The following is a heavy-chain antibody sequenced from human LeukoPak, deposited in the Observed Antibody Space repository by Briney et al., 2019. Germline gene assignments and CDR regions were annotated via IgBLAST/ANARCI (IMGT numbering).Heavy chain of an antibody. V-gene: IGHV1-8*01. CDR3: ARGISSAWYWYFDL. D-gene: IGHD6-25*01. CDR2: MNANTGNT. CDR1: GFTFTSYD. J-gene: IGHJ2*01. Sequence: ASVKVSCKASGFTFTSYDINWVRQATGQGLEWMGWMNANTGNTGYAQKFQGRVTMTRNTSTGTAYMELSSLRSEDTAVYYCARGISSAWYWYFDLWGRGTLVTVSS.